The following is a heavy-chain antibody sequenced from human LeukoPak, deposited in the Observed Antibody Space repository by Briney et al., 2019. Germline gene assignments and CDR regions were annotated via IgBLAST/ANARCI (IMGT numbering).Heavy chain of an antibody. D-gene: IGHD4-23*01. Sequence: SETLSLTCTVSGDSISSSSHSWGWIRQPPGKGLEWIGSINNSGSASYSPSLKGRVTISVDTSKNQFSLKLSSVTAADTAVYYCARDYGGSGVDAFDIWGQGTMVTVSS. CDR1: GDSISSSSHS. J-gene: IGHJ3*02. CDR3: ARDYGGSGVDAFDI. CDR2: INNSGSA. V-gene: IGHV4-39*01.